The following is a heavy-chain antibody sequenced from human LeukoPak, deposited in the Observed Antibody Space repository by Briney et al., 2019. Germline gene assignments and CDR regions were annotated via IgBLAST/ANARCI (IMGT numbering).Heavy chain of an antibody. CDR3: ARVSRYDFWSGPFDY. V-gene: IGHV1-2*02. J-gene: IGHJ4*02. Sequence: VASVKVSCKASGYTFTGYYMHLVRQDPGQGLEWMGWISPNSGCTKYAQKFQGRVTMTRDTSSRTAYMELSRLRSDDTAVYYCARVSRYDFWSGPFDYWGQGTLVTVSS. CDR1: GYTFTGYY. CDR2: ISPNSGCT. D-gene: IGHD3-3*01.